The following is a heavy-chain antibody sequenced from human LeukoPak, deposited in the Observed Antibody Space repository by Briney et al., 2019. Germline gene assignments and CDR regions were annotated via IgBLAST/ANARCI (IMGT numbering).Heavy chain of an antibody. CDR1: GFTFSNYG. Sequence: PGGSLRLSCAASGFTFSNYGMHWVRQPPGKGLEWVAFLRYDGSNKYYTDSVKGRFTISRDNSKNTLYLQMNSLRAEDTAVYYCAKAPYCDSSNCYRGYYMDVWGKGATVTVSS. D-gene: IGHD2/OR15-2a*01. V-gene: IGHV3-30*02. J-gene: IGHJ6*03. CDR2: LRYDGSNK. CDR3: AKAPYCDSSNCYRGYYMDV.